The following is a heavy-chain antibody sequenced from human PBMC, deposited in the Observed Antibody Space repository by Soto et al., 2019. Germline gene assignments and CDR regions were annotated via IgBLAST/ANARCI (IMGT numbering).Heavy chain of an antibody. Sequence: QVQLVQSGAEVKKPGASVKVSCKASGYNLMTYGINWVRKAPGQGLEWVAWISAYNGTRYSSQNFQGRVTMTTDAHTSTAYMELRSLRSDDTAIYFCARGTYKDFWGQGTLVTVSS. CDR3: ARGTYKDF. CDR2: ISAYNGTR. V-gene: IGHV1-18*01. D-gene: IGHD1-1*01. J-gene: IGHJ4*02. CDR1: GYNLMTYG.